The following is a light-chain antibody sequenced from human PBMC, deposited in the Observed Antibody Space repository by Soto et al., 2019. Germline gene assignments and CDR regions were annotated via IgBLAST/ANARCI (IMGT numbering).Light chain of an antibody. CDR1: QGVVRS. V-gene: IGKV3-15*01. J-gene: IGKJ1*01. CDR2: GAS. Sequence: EIVMTQSPATLSMSPGERATLSCRASQGVVRSLAWYQQKPGQAPRLLIYGASTRATGIPARFSGSGSGTEFTLTISSLQSEDFAVYYCQQYNEWPPWTFGQGTKVEIK. CDR3: QQYNEWPPWT.